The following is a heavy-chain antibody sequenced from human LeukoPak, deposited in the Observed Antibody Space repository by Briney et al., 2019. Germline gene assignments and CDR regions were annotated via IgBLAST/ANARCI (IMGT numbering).Heavy chain of an antibody. Sequence: GGSLRLSCAASGFTFSSYWMHWVRQAPGKGLVWVSRIKTDGSSTSYADSVKGRFTISRDNAKNTLYLQMNSLRAEDTAVYYCARTDLTYCSSTSCALDYWGQGTLVTVSS. CDR2: IKTDGSST. V-gene: IGHV3-74*01. D-gene: IGHD2-2*01. J-gene: IGHJ4*02. CDR3: ARTDLTYCSSTSCALDY. CDR1: GFTFSSYW.